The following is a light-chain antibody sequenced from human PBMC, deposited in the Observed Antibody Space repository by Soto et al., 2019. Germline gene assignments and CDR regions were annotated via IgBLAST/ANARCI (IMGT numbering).Light chain of an antibody. J-gene: IGKJ1*01. V-gene: IGKV1-39*01. CDR3: QQSYSTPRT. CDR1: QSISNY. Sequence: DIQKTQSPSSLSASVGDRVTITCRARQSISNYLNWYQQKPGKAPKLLIYASSNLQSGVPSRFSGSGSGTDFTLTISSLQPEDFATYYCQQSYSTPRTFGQGTKVEIK. CDR2: ASS.